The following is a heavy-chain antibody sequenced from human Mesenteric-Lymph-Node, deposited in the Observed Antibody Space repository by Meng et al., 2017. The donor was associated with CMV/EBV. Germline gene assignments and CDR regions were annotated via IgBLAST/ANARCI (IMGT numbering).Heavy chain of an antibody. V-gene: IGHV4-59*12. J-gene: IGHJ3*02. CDR1: GGSISGYY. CDR2: IYYTGNT. CDR3: ARGFNDAFDI. Sequence: SETLSLTCTVSGGSISGYYWSWIRQAPGKGLEWIGYIYYTGNTEYNPSLKSRLTISVDTSRNQFSLKLSSVTAADTAVYYCARGFNDAFDIWGQGTMVTVSS.